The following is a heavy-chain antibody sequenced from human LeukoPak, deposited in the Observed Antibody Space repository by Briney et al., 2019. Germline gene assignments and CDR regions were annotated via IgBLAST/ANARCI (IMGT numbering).Heavy chain of an antibody. D-gene: IGHD5-24*01. V-gene: IGHV3-7*01. CDR2: IKQDGSEK. CDR3: AREKGWLQLLDY. Sequence: GSLRLSCAASGFTFSSYWTSWVRQAPGKGLEWVANIKQDGSEKYYVDSVKGRFTISRDNAKNSLYLQMNSLRAEDTAVYYCAREKGWLQLLDYWGQGTLVTVSS. J-gene: IGHJ4*02. CDR1: GFTFSSYW.